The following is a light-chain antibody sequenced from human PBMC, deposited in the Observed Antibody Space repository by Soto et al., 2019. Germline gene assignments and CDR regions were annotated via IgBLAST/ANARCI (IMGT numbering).Light chain of an antibody. CDR1: QSVISSY. CDR3: QQYGSSPIT. CDR2: DAS. V-gene: IGKV3D-20*01. J-gene: IGKJ5*01. Sequence: EIVLAQSPATLSLSPGERATLSCGASQSVISSYLAWYQQKPGLAPRLLIYDASSRATGIPDRFSGSGSGTVFTLTISRLEPEDFAVYYCQQYGSSPITFGQGTRLEIK.